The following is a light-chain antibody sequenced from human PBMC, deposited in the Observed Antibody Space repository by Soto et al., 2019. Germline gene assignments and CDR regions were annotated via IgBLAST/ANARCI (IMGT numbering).Light chain of an antibody. Sequence: DIQMTQSPSTLSASVGDRVTITCRASQSISTWLAWYQQKPGKAPKVLIYKASTLESGVPSRFRGRGSGTEFTLTISSLQPDDFATYCCQQYDAFPWTFGQETKVEIK. V-gene: IGKV1-5*03. J-gene: IGKJ1*01. CDR3: QQYDAFPWT. CDR2: KAS. CDR1: QSISTW.